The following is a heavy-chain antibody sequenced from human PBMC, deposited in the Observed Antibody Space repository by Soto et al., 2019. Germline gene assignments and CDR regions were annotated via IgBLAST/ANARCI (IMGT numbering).Heavy chain of an antibody. CDR1: GFTFSSYA. Sequence: GVSLRLSCAASGFTFSSYAMSWVRQAPGKGLEWVSAISGSGGSTYYADSVKGRFTISRDNSKNTLYLQMNSLRAEDTAVYYCAKVSGYSYGRDFDYWGQGTLVTVSS. D-gene: IGHD5-18*01. CDR3: AKVSGYSYGRDFDY. CDR2: ISGSGGST. J-gene: IGHJ4*02. V-gene: IGHV3-23*01.